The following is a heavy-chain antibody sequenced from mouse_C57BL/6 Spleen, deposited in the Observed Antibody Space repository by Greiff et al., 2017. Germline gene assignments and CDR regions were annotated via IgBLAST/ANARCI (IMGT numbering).Heavy chain of an antibody. CDR2: IYPGDGDT. CDR1: GYAFSSYW. J-gene: IGHJ1*03. Sequence: VKLMESGAELVKPGASVKISCKASGYAFSSYWMNWVKQRPGKGLEWIGQIYPGDGDTNYNGKFKGKATLTADKSSSTAYMQLSSLTSEDSAVYFCASGGGCSPLYWYFDVWGTGTTVTVSS. V-gene: IGHV1-80*01. CDR3: ASGGGCSPLYWYFDV. D-gene: IGHD1-1*02.